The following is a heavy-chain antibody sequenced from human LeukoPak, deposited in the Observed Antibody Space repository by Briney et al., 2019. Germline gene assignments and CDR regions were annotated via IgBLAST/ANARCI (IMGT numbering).Heavy chain of an antibody. V-gene: IGHV5-51*01. CDR3: ARGDRTVTRGPIDY. CDR1: GYTFTNYW. J-gene: IGHJ4*02. Sequence: GESLKISCKGFGYTFTNYWIGWVRQMPGKGLEWMGIIYPGDSDTTYSPSFQGQVTISADKSISTAYLQWRSLKASDTAMYYCARGDRTVTRGPIDYWGQGTLVTVSS. CDR2: IYPGDSDT. D-gene: IGHD4-17*01.